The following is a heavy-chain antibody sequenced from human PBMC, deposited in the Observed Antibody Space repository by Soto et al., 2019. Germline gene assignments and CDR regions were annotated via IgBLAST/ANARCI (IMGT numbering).Heavy chain of an antibody. J-gene: IGHJ6*03. CDR3: ARDRLVVVAARLYYYYMDV. CDR2: IKQDGSEK. D-gene: IGHD2-15*01. Sequence: GGSLRLSCAASGFTFSSYWMSWVRQAPGKGLEWVAIIKQDGSEKYYVDSVKGRFTISRDNAKNSLYLQMNSLRAEDTAVYYCARDRLVVVAARLYYYYMDVWGKGTTVTVSS. V-gene: IGHV3-7*01. CDR1: GFTFSSYW.